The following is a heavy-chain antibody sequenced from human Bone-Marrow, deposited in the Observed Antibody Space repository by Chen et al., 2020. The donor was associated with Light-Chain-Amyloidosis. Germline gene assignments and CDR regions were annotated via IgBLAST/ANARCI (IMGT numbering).Heavy chain of an antibody. V-gene: IGHV1-18*01. Sequence: QVQLVQSGPELQKPGASVKVSCKASGYTFTNYGIHWVRQAPGQGLEWMAWITAYNGDEKFGQKFQGRVTVTTDTSTNTAYMELTRLTSDDTATDFCTSGARGWYGFFDFWGQGTLVTVSS. CDR2: ITAYNGDE. CDR3: TSGARGWYGFFDF. CDR1: GYTFTNYG. J-gene: IGHJ4*02. D-gene: IGHD6-19*01.